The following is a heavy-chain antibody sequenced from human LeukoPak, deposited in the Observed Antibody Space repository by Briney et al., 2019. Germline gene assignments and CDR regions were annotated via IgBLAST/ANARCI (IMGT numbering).Heavy chain of an antibody. Sequence: ASVKVSCKASGYTFTSYDINWVRQATGQGLEWMGWMNPNSGNTGYAQKFQGRVTMTRNTSISTAYMELSNLRSEDTAVYYCARAGSSYYYYYMDVWGKGTTVTVSS. D-gene: IGHD1-26*01. J-gene: IGHJ6*03. CDR1: GYTFTSYD. CDR2: MNPNSGNT. CDR3: ARAGSSYYYYYMDV. V-gene: IGHV1-8*01.